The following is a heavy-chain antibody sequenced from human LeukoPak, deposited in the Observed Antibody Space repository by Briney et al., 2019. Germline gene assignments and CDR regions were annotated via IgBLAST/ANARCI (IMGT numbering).Heavy chain of an antibody. CDR2: IYHSGST. V-gene: IGHV4-38-2*01. CDR1: GYSISSGYY. J-gene: IGHJ4*02. Sequence: PSETLSLTCAVSGYSISSGYYWGWIRQPPGKGLEWIGSIYHSGSTYYNPSLKSRVTISVDTSKNQFSLKLSSVTAADTAVYYCARRGGSGRAFDYWGQGTLVTVSS. D-gene: IGHD1-26*01. CDR3: ARRGGSGRAFDY.